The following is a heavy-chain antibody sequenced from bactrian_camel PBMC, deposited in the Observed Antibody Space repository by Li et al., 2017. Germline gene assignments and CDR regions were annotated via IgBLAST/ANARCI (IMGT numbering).Heavy chain of an antibody. CDR3: AADRSKLAFAIGRGRSASY. CDR1: GFIFSSAF. Sequence: QLVESGGGSVQAGGSLRLSCAASGFIFSSAFMSWVRQAPGKGLEWVSSIRTGGGLTYYTDSVKGRFTISRDNDRKTLSLQMNSLKPEDTAVYFCAADRSKLAFAIGRGRSASYRGQETQVTVS. D-gene: IGHD1*01. V-gene: IGHV3S28*01. CDR2: IRTGGGLT. J-gene: IGHJ4*01.